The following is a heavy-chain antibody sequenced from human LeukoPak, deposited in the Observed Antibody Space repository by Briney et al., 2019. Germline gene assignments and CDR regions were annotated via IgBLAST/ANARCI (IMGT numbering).Heavy chain of an antibody. D-gene: IGHD3-22*01. J-gene: IGHJ4*02. V-gene: IGHV1-24*01. CDR1: GYTLTELS. CDR2: FDPEDGET. Sequence: ASVKASCKVSGYTLTELSMHWVRQAPGKGLEWMGGFDPEDGETIYAQKFQGRVTMTEDTSTDTAYMELSSLRSEDTAVYYCATASRYYDSSGYYFLWGQGTLVTVSS. CDR3: ATASRYYDSSGYYFL.